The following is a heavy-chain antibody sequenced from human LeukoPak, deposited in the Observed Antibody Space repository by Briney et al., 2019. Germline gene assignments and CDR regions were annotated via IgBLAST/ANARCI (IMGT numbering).Heavy chain of an antibody. CDR2: IHYSGFS. Sequence: SEPLSLTCTDFGGSISSYYWSWLRQHPAKGLQRIGYIHYSGFSNYNPSLKSRVTISVDTSKNHFSLKLNFVTAADTAVYYCARDLHGGNSGLGYWGQGTLVTVSS. V-gene: IGHV4-59*01. J-gene: IGHJ1*01. D-gene: IGHD4-23*01. CDR3: ARDLHGGNSGLGY. CDR1: GGSISSYY.